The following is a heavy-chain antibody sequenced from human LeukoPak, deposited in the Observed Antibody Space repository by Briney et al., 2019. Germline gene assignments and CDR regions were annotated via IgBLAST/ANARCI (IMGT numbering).Heavy chain of an antibody. CDR2: IIPIFGTA. D-gene: IGHD2/OR15-2a*01. CDR3: VRGPLSIGGFDQFDY. J-gene: IGHJ4*02. CDR1: GYTFTSYY. Sequence: SVKVSCKASGYTFTSYYMHWVRQAPGQGLEWMGGIIPIFGTANYAQKFQGRVTITADESTSTAYMELSSLRSEDTAVYYCVRGPLSIGGFDQFDYWGQGTLVAVSS. V-gene: IGHV1-69*13.